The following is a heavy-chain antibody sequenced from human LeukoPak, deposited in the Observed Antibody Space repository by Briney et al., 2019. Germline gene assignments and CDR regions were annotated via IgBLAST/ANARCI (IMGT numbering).Heavy chain of an antibody. Sequence: ASVKVSCKASGGTFSSYAISWVRQAPGQGLEWMGGIIPIFGTANYAQKFQGRVTITADESTSTAYMELSSLRSDDTAVYYCARAYYYDSSGYYFPTDYWGQGTLVTVSS. J-gene: IGHJ4*02. CDR1: GGTFSSYA. CDR2: IIPIFGTA. CDR3: ARAYYYDSSGYYFPTDY. V-gene: IGHV1-69*13. D-gene: IGHD3-22*01.